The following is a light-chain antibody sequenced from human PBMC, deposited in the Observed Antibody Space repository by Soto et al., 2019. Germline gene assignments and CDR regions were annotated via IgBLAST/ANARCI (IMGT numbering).Light chain of an antibody. V-gene: IGLV1-51*01. CDR2: DDK. Sequence: TQPPSLSAGPGQKVSISCSGNSFNIGKNYVTWYQQVPGTTPKLLIYDDKERASGIPDRFSATKSGTSATLAITGLQTGDEADYYCGSWDSSLSAYVFGTGTKVTVL. CDR3: GSWDSSLSAYV. J-gene: IGLJ1*01. CDR1: SFNIGKNY.